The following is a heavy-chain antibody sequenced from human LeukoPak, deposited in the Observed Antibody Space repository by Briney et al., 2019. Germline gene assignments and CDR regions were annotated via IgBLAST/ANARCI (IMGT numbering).Heavy chain of an antibody. D-gene: IGHD3-10*01. CDR3: AKDLGYYGSGRTGYYYGMDV. Sequence: GGSLRLSCAASGFTFSSYAMSWVRQAPGKGLEWVSAISGSGGSTYYADSVKGRFTISRDNSKNTLYLQMNSLRAEDTAVYYCAKDLGYYGSGRTGYYYGMDVWGQGTTVTVSS. CDR1: GFTFSSYA. V-gene: IGHV3-23*01. J-gene: IGHJ6*02. CDR2: ISGSGGST.